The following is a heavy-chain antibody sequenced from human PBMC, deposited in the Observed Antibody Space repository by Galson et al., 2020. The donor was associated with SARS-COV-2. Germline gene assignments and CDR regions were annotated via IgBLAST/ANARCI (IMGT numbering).Heavy chain of an antibody. Sequence: GESLKISCKGSGYSFTNFWIGWVRQLPGKGLEWMGIIYPGDSDSTYNPSFQGQVTFSADKSIGTAYLQWNSLKASDSAMYYCARRGNSLLGYFDFWSRGTLVTVSS. V-gene: IGHV5-51*01. CDR1: GYSFTNFW. J-gene: IGHJ2*01. CDR3: ARRGNSLLGYFDF. CDR2: IYPGDSDS. D-gene: IGHD5-18*01.